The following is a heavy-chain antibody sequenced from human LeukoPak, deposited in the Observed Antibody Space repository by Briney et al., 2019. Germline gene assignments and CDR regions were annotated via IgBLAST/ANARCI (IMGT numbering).Heavy chain of an antibody. Sequence: KPSETLSLTCTVSGGSISNYFWSWVRQPAGKGLEWIGRIYSTGRSDYNPSLKSRITMSVDTSKNQFSLKLSSVTAADTAVYYCARGYCGGDCYSKWYFDLWGRGTLVTVSS. CDR2: IYSTGRS. CDR3: ARGYCGGDCYSKWYFDL. V-gene: IGHV4-4*07. J-gene: IGHJ2*01. CDR1: GGSISNYF. D-gene: IGHD2-21*02.